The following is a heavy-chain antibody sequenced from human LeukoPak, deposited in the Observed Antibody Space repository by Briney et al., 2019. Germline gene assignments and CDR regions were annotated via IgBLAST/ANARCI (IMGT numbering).Heavy chain of an antibody. D-gene: IGHD2-2*02. V-gene: IGHV4-38-2*02. CDR3: ARLVVVPAAIRGGLFDY. Sequence: SETLSLTCTVSGYSISSGYYWGWIRQPPGKGLEWIGSIYHSGSTYCNPSLTSRVTISVDTSKNQFSLKLSSVTAADTAVYYCARLVVVPAAIRGGLFDYWGQGTLVTVSS. CDR2: IYHSGST. CDR1: GYSISSGYY. J-gene: IGHJ4*02.